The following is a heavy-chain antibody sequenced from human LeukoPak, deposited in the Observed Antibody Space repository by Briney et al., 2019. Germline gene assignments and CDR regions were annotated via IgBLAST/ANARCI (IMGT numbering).Heavy chain of an antibody. Sequence: PSETLSLTCTVSGGSITSYYWSWIRQSPGKGLEGIGHIYYSRSTNYSPSLKSRVTISIDTSRKQFSLKVSSVTAADTAMYYCAKWSDYANAFDIWGQGTVVIVSS. CDR1: GGSITSYY. V-gene: IGHV4-59*01. CDR2: IYYSRST. CDR3: AKWSDYANAFDI. D-gene: IGHD4-17*01. J-gene: IGHJ3*02.